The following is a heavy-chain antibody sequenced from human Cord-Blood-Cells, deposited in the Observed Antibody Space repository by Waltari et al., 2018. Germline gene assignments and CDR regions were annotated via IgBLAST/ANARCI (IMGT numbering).Heavy chain of an antibody. Sequence: QVQLVESGGGVVQPGRSLRLSFAASGFTFSSYAMHWVRQAPGKGLEWVAVISYDGSNKYYADSVKGRFTISRDNSKNTLYLQMNSLRAEDTAVYYCARGGYIAASPDYWGQGTLVTVSS. D-gene: IGHD6-6*01. V-gene: IGHV3-30*04. CDR3: ARGGYIAASPDY. CDR1: GFTFSSYA. CDR2: ISYDGSNK. J-gene: IGHJ4*02.